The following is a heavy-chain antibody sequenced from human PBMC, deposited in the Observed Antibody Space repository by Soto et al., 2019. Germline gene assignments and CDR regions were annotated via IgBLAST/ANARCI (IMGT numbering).Heavy chain of an antibody. J-gene: IGHJ1*01. CDR3: ARGSSSWYPEYFQH. V-gene: IGHV4-59*08. CDR2: IYYSGST. Sequence: SETLSLTCTVSGGSISSYYWSWIRQPPGKGLEWIGYIYYSGSTNYNPSLKSRVTISVDTSKNQFSLKLSSVTAADTAVYYCARGSSSWYPEYFQHWGQGTLVTVS. D-gene: IGHD6-13*01. CDR1: GGSISSYY.